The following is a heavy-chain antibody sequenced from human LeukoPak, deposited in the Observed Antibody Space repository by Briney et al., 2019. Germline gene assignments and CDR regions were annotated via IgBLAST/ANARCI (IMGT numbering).Heavy chain of an antibody. Sequence: GESLKISCKGSGYSFTSYWIGWVRQMPGKGLEWMGIIYPGDSDTRYSPSFQGQVTISADKSISTAYLQWSSLKASDTAMYYCARQLTYYYGSGSYFPFDYWGQGTLVTVSS. V-gene: IGHV5-51*01. CDR3: ARQLTYYYGSGSYFPFDY. CDR2: IYPGDSDT. J-gene: IGHJ4*02. CDR1: GYSFTSYW. D-gene: IGHD3-10*01.